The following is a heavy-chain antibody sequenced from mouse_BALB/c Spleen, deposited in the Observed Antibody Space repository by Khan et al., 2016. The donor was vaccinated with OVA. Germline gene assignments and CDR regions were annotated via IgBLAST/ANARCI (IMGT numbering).Heavy chain of an antibody. D-gene: IGHD3-3*01. Sequence: EVELVGSGGGLVQPGGSLKLPCAASGFTFSSYGMSWVRQTPDKRLDLFATINSNGGSTYYPDSVKGRFTSSRDNAKNTLYLQMSSLESEDTAMYYCARMARTINWGQGTTLIVSS. CDR2: INSNGGST. J-gene: IGHJ2*01. CDR3: ARMARTIN. V-gene: IGHV5-6-3*01. CDR1: GFTFSSYG.